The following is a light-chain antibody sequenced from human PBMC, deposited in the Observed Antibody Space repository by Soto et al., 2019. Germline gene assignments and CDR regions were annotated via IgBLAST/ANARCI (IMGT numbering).Light chain of an antibody. CDR1: SSNIGKNY. V-gene: IGLV1-51*02. CDR2: EDT. CDR3: GTWDSSLNVGGWV. J-gene: IGLJ3*02. Sequence: QSVLTQPPSVSAAPGQTITISCSGSSSNIGKNYVSWYQQLPGTAPKLLIYEDTKRPSGIPDRFSGSKSGTSATLGITGLQTGDEADYYCGTWDSSLNVGGWVFGGGTKLTVL.